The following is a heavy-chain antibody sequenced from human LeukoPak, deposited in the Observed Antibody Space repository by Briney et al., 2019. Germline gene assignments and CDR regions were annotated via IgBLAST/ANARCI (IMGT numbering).Heavy chain of an antibody. Sequence: SETLSLTCTVSGGSINSYYWSWIRQPPGKGLEWIGFIYYSGTTYYNPSLKSRVTISVDTSKNQFSLKLSSVTAADTAVYYCARLTMVRGVVSFYRYFDYWGQGTLVTVSS. J-gene: IGHJ4*02. CDR3: ARLTMVRGVVSFYRYFDY. D-gene: IGHD3-10*01. CDR2: IYYSGTT. CDR1: GGSINSYY. V-gene: IGHV4-59*08.